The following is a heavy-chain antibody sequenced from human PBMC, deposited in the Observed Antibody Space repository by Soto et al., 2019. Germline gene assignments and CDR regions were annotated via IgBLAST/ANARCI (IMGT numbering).Heavy chain of an antibody. CDR3: ARGGGVGVAGSAAFDM. CDR1: GYPVTAYY. J-gene: IGHJ3*02. V-gene: IGHV1-2*02. D-gene: IGHD3-3*01. Sequence: QLHLVQSGAVVKKPGASVTVSCSASGYPVTAYYMHWVRQAPGRGLEWMGGINPATGAAKYTQTFPGRVHMDRETSTSKVFMEPRGLTSEDTAVFYWARGGGVGVAGSAAFDMWGQGTLVTVSS. CDR2: INPATGAA.